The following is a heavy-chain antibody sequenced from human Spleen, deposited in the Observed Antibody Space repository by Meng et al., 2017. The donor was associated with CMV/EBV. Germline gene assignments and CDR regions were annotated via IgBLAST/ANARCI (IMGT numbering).Heavy chain of an antibody. CDR2: ISYDGSNK. CDR1: GFTFSSYA. CDR3: ARGGSTVPYYSPMDV. V-gene: IGHV3-30*04. Sequence: GGSLRLSCAASGFTFSSYAMHWVRQAPGKGLEWVAVISYDGSNKYYADSVKGRFTISRDNSKNTLYLQMNSLRVEDTAVYYCARGGSTVPYYSPMDVWGQGTTVTVSS. J-gene: IGHJ6*02. D-gene: IGHD1-7*01.